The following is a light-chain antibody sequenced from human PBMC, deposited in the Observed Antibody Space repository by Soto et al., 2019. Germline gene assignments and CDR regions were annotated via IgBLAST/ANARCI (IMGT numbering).Light chain of an antibody. J-gene: IGKJ4*01. CDR2: DAS. CDR3: QQYVSYPLT. CDR1: QSIGTY. V-gene: IGKV1-5*01. Sequence: DIQMTQSPSTLSASVGDRVTITCRASQSIGTYLAWYQQRPGKAPNLLIYDASTLQGGVPSRFSGSGSGTELTLTISSLQPDDLATYYCQQYVSYPLTFGGGTQVEIK.